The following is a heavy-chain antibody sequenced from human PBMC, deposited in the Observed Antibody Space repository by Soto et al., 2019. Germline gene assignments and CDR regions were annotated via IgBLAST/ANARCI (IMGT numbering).Heavy chain of an antibody. D-gene: IGHD3-9*01. J-gene: IGHJ5*02. CDR3: ARGPNYDIFPRWFDP. V-gene: IGHV1-69*02. CDR1: GGTFSSYT. Sequence: ASVKVSCKASGGTFSSYTISWVRQAPGQGLEWMGRIIPILGIANYAQKFQGRVTITADKSTSTAYMELSSLRSEDTAVYYCARGPNYDIFPRWFDPWGQGTLVTVSS. CDR2: IIPILGIA.